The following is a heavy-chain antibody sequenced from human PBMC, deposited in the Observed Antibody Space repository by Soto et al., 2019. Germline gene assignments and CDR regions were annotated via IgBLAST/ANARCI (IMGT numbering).Heavy chain of an antibody. Sequence: GGSLRLSCAASGFTFSSYGMHWVRQAPGKGLEWVAVISYDGSNKYYADSVKGRFTISRDNSKNTLYLQMNSLRAEDTAVYYCAKEGPRYYYGSGSYFDYWGQGTLVTVSS. CDR2: ISYDGSNK. CDR1: GFTFSSYG. J-gene: IGHJ4*02. CDR3: AKEGPRYYYGSGSYFDY. D-gene: IGHD3-10*01. V-gene: IGHV3-30*18.